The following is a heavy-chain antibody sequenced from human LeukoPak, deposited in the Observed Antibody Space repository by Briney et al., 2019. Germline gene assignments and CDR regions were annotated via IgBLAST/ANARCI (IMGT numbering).Heavy chain of an antibody. CDR2: INLKSGGT. CDR3: ARDGPALLYFDY. Sequence: ASVKVSCKVSGYTFTDYYMHWVRQAPGQGLEWMGWINLKSGGTNCAQKFQGRVTMTRDTSTSTAYMEVSRLRSDDTAVYYCARDGPALLYFDYWGQGTLVTVSS. V-gene: IGHV1-2*02. J-gene: IGHJ4*02. D-gene: IGHD3-10*01. CDR1: GYTFTDYY.